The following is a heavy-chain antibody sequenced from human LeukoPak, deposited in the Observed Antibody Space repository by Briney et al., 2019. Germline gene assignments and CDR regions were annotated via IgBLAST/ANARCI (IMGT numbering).Heavy chain of an antibody. D-gene: IGHD5-18*01. V-gene: IGHV4-34*01. CDR2: INHSGST. CDR1: GGSFSGYY. J-gene: IGHJ5*02. Sequence: SETLFLTCAVYGGSFSGYYWSWIRQPPGKGLEWIGEINHSGSTNYNPSLKSRVTISVDTSKNQFSLKLSSVTAADTAVYYCARGSTARRHWFDPWGQGTLVTVSS. CDR3: ARGSTARRHWFDP.